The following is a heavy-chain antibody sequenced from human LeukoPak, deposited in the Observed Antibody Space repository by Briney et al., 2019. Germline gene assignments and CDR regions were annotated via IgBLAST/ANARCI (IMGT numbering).Heavy chain of an antibody. D-gene: IGHD2-15*01. CDR3: ARRYCSGGSCYSDRGAFDI. V-gene: IGHV4-59*08. CDR1: GGSISSYY. J-gene: IGHJ3*02. CDR2: IYYSGST. Sequence: SSETLSLTCTVSGGSISSYYWSWIRQPPGKGLEWIGYIYYSGSTNYNPSLKSRVTISVDTSKNQFSLMLRSVTAADTAVYYCARRYCSGGSCYSDRGAFDIWGQGTMVTVSS.